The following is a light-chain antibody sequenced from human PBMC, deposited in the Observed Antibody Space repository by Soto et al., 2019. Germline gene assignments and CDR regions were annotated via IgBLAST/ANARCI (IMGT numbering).Light chain of an antibody. CDR2: GAS. J-gene: IGKJ1*01. CDR1: QSVSSSY. CDR3: QQYGSSHWT. V-gene: IGKV3-20*01. Sequence: EIVLTQSPGTLSLSPGERATLSCRASQSVSSSYLAGYQQKPGQAPRLLIYGASSRATGIPDRFSGSGSGTDFTLTISRLEPEDFAVYYCQQYGSSHWTFGQGTKVEIK.